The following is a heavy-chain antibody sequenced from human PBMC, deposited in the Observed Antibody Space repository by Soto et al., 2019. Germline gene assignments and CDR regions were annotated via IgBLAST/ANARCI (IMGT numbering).Heavy chain of an antibody. CDR3: ARDGVRGYSYGRPLATD. Sequence: PGGSLRLSCAASGFTFSSYAMHWVRQAPGKGLEWVAVISYDGSNKYYADSVKGRFTISRDNSKNTLYLQMNSPRAEDTAVYYCARDGVRGYSYGRPLATDWGQGTLVTVSS. CDR2: ISYDGSNK. J-gene: IGHJ4*02. D-gene: IGHD5-18*01. CDR1: GFTFSSYA. V-gene: IGHV3-30-3*01.